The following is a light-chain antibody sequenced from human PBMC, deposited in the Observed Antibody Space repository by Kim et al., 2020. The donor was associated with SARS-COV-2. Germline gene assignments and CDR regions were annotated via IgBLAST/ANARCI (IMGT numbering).Light chain of an antibody. Sequence: LSPGERATFSCRASQGISNSLAWYQQKPGKAPRLLIYGASNRATGIPARFSGSGSGTDFTLTISSLEPEDFAVYYCQQSSNWPLTFGGGTQVDIK. CDR1: QGISNS. CDR2: GAS. J-gene: IGKJ4*01. V-gene: IGKV3-11*01. CDR3: QQSSNWPLT.